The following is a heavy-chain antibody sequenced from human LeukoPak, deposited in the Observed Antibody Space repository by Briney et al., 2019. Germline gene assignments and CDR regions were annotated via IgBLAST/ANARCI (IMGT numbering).Heavy chain of an antibody. CDR3: ASNYYGSGSLDY. CDR2: IYYSGST. D-gene: IGHD3-10*01. CDR1: GGSISSYY. J-gene: IGHJ4*02. Sequence: PSETLSLTCTVSGGSISSYYWSWIRQPPGKGLEWIGYIYYSGSTNYNPSLKSRVTISVDTSKNQFSLKLSSVTTADTAVYYCASNYYGSGSLDYWGQGNLVTVSS. V-gene: IGHV4-59*08.